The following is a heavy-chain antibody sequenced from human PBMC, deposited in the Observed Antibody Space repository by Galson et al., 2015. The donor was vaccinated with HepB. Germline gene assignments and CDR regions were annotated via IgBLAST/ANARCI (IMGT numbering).Heavy chain of an antibody. CDR2: ISGYNDNT. CDR3: ARNATTVTTPAPYFDY. CDR1: GYTFTSYG. J-gene: IGHJ4*02. V-gene: IGHV1-18*01. D-gene: IGHD4-17*01. Sequence: SVKVSCKASGYTFTSYGINWVRQAPGQGLEWMGWISGYNDNTNYAQKFQGRVTMTTDTSTSTAYMELRSLRSDDTAVYYSARNATTVTTPAPYFDYWGQGTLVTVSS.